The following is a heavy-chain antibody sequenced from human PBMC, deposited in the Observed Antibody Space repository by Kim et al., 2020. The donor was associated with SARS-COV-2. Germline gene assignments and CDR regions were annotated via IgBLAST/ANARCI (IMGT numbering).Heavy chain of an antibody. D-gene: IGHD5-12*01. Sequence: ASVKVSCKASGYTFTSYAMHWVRQAPGQRLEWMGWINAGNGNTKYSQKFQGRVTITRDTSASTAYMELSSLRSEDTAVYYCARPRWSGYDGPVDYWGQGTLVTVSS. CDR1: GYTFTSYA. CDR3: ARPRWSGYDGPVDY. J-gene: IGHJ4*02. CDR2: INAGNGNT. V-gene: IGHV1-3*01.